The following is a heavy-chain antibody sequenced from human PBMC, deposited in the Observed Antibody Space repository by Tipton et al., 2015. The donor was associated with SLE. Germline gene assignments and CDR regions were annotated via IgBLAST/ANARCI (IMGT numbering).Heavy chain of an antibody. D-gene: IGHD4-17*01. Sequence: GSLRLSCAASGFTFSSYSMNWVRQAPGKGLEWVSSISSSSSYIYYADSVKGRFTISRDNAKNSLYLQMNSLRAEDTAVYYCARDRYGDYSPLGYWGQGTLVTVSS. J-gene: IGHJ4*02. CDR3: ARDRYGDYSPLGY. CDR2: ISSSSSYI. CDR1: GFTFSSYS. V-gene: IGHV3-21*01.